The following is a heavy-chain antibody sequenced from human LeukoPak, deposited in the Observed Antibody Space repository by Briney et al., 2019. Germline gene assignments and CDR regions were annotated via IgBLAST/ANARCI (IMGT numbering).Heavy chain of an antibody. Sequence: SVKVSCKASGGTFSSHAISWVRQAPGQGLEWMGRIIPILGTTHYAQKFQGRVPITTDECTSTAYMELSSLRSGDTAVYYCAIEGYDFWSRYPLYYFDYWGQGTLVTVSS. J-gene: IGHJ4*02. V-gene: IGHV1-69*11. CDR2: IIPILGTT. CDR3: AIEGYDFWSRYPLYYFDY. D-gene: IGHD3-3*01. CDR1: GGTFSSHA.